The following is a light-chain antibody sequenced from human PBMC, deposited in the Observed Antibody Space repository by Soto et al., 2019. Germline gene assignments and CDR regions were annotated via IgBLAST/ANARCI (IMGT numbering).Light chain of an antibody. CDR3: CSYAGSSTPVV. Sequence: QSALTQPASVSGSPGQSITISCTGTSSDVGSYNLVSWYQQHPGQAPKLMIYEGSKRPPGVSNRFSGSKSGNTASLTISGLQAEDEGDYYCCSYAGSSTPVVFGGGTKVTVL. V-gene: IGLV2-23*01. CDR2: EGS. CDR1: SSDVGSYNL. J-gene: IGLJ2*01.